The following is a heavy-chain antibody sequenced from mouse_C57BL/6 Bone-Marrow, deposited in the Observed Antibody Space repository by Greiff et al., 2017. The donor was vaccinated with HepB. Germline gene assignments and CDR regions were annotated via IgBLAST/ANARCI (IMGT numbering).Heavy chain of an antibody. V-gene: IGHV1-36*01. J-gene: IGHJ3*01. CDR2: VYPYNGGT. CDR3: ARWNDGLAWFAY. D-gene: IGHD2-3*01. Sequence: EVQLQQSGPVLVKPGHSVEISCKASGFTFTDYYMHWVKQSHGTSLEWMGLVYPYNGGTSYKQKFKGKATLTVDTSSSTAYMELNSLTSEDSAVYYCARWNDGLAWFAYWGQGTLVTVSA. CDR1: GFTFTDYY.